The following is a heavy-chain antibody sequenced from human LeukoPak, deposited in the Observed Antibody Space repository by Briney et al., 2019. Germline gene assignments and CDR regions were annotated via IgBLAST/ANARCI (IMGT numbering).Heavy chain of an antibody. CDR2: ISSNGGST. CDR1: GFTFSSYA. Sequence: QTGGSLRLSCAASGFTFSSYAMHWVRQAPGKGLEYVSAISSNGGSTYYANSVKGRFTISRDNSKNTLYLQMGSLRAEDMAVYYRARVGRDGLKGVFDYWGQGTLVTVSS. V-gene: IGHV3-64*01. D-gene: IGHD5-24*01. J-gene: IGHJ4*02. CDR3: ARVGRDGLKGVFDY.